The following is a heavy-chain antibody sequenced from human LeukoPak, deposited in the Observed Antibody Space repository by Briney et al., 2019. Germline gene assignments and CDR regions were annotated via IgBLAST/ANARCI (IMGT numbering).Heavy chain of an antibody. D-gene: IGHD3-22*01. CDR2: IYYSGST. J-gene: IGHJ1*01. CDR1: GGSISSYY. CDR3: ARGVSYYDSSGYYNEYFQH. V-gene: IGHV4-59*08. Sequence: PSETLSLTCTVSGGSISSYYWSWIRQPPGKGLEWIWYIYYSGSTSYNTSLKSRVTISVDTSKNHFYLKLSSVTAAETAVYYCARGVSYYDSSGYYNEYFQHWGQGTLVTVSS.